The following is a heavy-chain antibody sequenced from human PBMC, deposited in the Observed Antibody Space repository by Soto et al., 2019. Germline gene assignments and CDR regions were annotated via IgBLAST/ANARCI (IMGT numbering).Heavy chain of an antibody. CDR3: ATSLERAKVTNWFNP. Sequence: QVQLVQSGAEVKNPGSSVKVSCKASADTFNSYSLSWLRQAPGQRLERMGGITPVFGTADYAQNFEDRLKITADDSSRTVYMELSSLRSYDTAVYYFATSLERAKVTNWFNPWLQGHLVTVSS. J-gene: IGHJ5*02. CDR2: ITPVFGTA. V-gene: IGHV1-69*01. CDR1: ADTFNSYS. D-gene: IGHD2-8*01.